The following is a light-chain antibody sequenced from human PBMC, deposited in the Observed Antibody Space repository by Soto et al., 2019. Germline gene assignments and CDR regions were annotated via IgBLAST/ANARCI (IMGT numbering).Light chain of an antibody. V-gene: IGKV1-33*01. CDR2: DAS. Sequence: DIQLTQSPSSLSASVGERVTITCQASQDIKNYLIWYQQKAGEAPNLLIYDASTLGTGVSSRFSGSGSGTEFSLTITNLQPEDIATYYCQHYDSVPCTFGQGTRLEIK. J-gene: IGKJ2*02. CDR3: QHYDSVPCT. CDR1: QDIKNY.